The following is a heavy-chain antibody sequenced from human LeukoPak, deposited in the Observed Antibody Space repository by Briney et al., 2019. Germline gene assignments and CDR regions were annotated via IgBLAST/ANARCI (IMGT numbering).Heavy chain of an antibody. CDR3: ARHVSGYCSGGSCYSVRWFDP. V-gene: IGHV4-39*01. CDR2: IYYSGST. D-gene: IGHD2-15*01. J-gene: IGHJ5*02. CDR1: GGSISSSNW. Sequence: PSETLSLTCAVSGGSISSSNWWSWVRQPPGKGLEWIGSIYYSGSTYYNPSLKSRVTISVDTSKNQFSLKLSSVTAADTAVYYCARHVSGYCSGGSCYSVRWFDPWGQGTLVTVSS.